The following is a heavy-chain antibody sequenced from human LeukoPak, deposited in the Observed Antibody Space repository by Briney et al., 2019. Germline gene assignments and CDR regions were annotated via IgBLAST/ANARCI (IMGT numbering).Heavy chain of an antibody. Sequence: GGSLRLSCAASGFTFSSYGMRWIRQAPGEGLEWVSAISGSGGSTYYADSVKGWFTISRDNSKNTLYLQMNSLRAEDTAVYYCAKDIQAAMATAYYFDYWGQGTLVTVSS. CDR3: AKDIQAAMATAYYFDY. V-gene: IGHV3-23*01. J-gene: IGHJ4*02. D-gene: IGHD5-18*01. CDR1: GFTFSSYG. CDR2: ISGSGGST.